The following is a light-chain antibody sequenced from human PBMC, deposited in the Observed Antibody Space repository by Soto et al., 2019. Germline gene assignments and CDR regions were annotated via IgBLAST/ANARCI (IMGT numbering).Light chain of an antibody. V-gene: IGKV1-5*01. Sequence: DIQMTQSPSSVSASVGDRVTITCRASRNIKTSLAWYQQRPGKGPELLIYDASTLQSGVPSRISGSGSGTEFTLTISSLQPDDFATYYCQQYNSYSTFGQGTKVEIK. J-gene: IGKJ1*01. CDR2: DAS. CDR3: QQYNSYST. CDR1: RNIKTS.